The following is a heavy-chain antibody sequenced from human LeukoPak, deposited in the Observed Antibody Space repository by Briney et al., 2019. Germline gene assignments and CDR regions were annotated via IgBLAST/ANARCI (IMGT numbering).Heavy chain of an antibody. V-gene: IGHV4-39*01. Sequence: PSETVSLTCTVSGGSVSSSSYYWGWIRQPPGKGLEWIGSVYYSGSTYYNPSLKSRVTISVDMSTNQFSLKLNSVTAADTAVYYCARYLAKYRGYYFVSWGEGTLVTVSS. J-gene: IGHJ4*02. CDR1: GGSVSSSSYY. D-gene: IGHD2-15*01. CDR3: ARYLAKYRGYYFVS. CDR2: VYYSGST.